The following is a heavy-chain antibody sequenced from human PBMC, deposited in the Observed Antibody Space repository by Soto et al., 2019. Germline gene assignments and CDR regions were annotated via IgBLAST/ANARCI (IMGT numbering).Heavy chain of an antibody. J-gene: IGHJ6*02. CDR1: GYTFTSYG. D-gene: IGHD3-3*01. CDR3: ARDXRFLEWLLYLYYYGMDV. V-gene: IGHV1-18*04. CDR2: ISAYNGNT. Sequence: GASVKVSCKGSGYTFTSYGISWVRQAHGQGLEWMGWISAYNGNTNYAQKLQGRVTMTTDTSTSTAYMELRSLRSDDTAVYYCARDXRFLEWLLYLYYYGMDVWGQGTTVTVSS.